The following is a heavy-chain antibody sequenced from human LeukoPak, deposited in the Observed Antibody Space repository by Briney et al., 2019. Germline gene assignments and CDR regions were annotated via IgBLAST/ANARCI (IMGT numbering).Heavy chain of an antibody. V-gene: IGHV1-46*01. D-gene: IGHD1-26*01. CDR2: INPSDGST. CDR1: GYTFINYY. Sequence: ASVKVSCKASGYTFINYYTHWVRQAPGQGLEWMGVINPSDGSTSYAQKFQGRATMTRDTSTTTVYMELSSLRSGDTAVYYCASTSVPSYLVGLDYWGQGTLVTVSS. CDR3: ASTSVPSYLVGLDY. J-gene: IGHJ4*02.